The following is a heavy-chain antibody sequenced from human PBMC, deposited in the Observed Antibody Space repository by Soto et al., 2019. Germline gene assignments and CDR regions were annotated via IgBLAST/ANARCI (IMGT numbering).Heavy chain of an antibody. J-gene: IGHJ5*02. CDR3: ARWRFGETPFDYWGQLGGNNWFDP. Sequence: SVKVSCKASGGTFSSYAISWVRQAPGQGLEWMGGIIPIFGTANYAQKFQGRVTITADESTSTAYMELSSLRSEDTAVYYCARWRFGETPFDYWGQLGGNNWFDPWGQGTLVTVSS. CDR1: GGTFSSYA. D-gene: IGHD3-10*01. V-gene: IGHV1-69*13. CDR2: IIPIFGTA.